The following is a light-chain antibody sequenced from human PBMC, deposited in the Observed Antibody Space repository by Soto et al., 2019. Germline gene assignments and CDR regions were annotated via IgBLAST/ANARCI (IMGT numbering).Light chain of an antibody. Sequence: EIVLTQSPGTLSLSPGERATLSCRASQSVSSNYLAWYQQKPGQAPRLLIYGASSRATDIPDRFSGSGSGTDFTLTISRLEPEDFAVYYCQQYGDSPPYTFGQGTKVEIK. CDR3: QQYGDSPPYT. CDR2: GAS. V-gene: IGKV3-20*01. CDR1: QSVSSNY. J-gene: IGKJ2*01.